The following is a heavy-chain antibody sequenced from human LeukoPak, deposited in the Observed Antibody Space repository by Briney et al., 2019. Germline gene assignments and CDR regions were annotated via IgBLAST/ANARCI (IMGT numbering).Heavy chain of an antibody. J-gene: IGHJ4*02. D-gene: IGHD3-9*01. Sequence: GGSLRLSCAASEFSFTTYWMSWVRQAPGRGLEWVANIKQDGSEKYYVDSVKGRFTISRDNAKNSLYLQMNSLRAEDTAVYYCACDISGHLDHWGKGTLVTVSS. V-gene: IGHV3-7*01. CDR3: ACDISGHLDH. CDR2: IKQDGSEK. CDR1: EFSFTTYW.